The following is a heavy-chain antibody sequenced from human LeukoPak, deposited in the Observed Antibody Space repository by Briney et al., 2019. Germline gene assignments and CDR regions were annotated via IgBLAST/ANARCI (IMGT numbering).Heavy chain of an antibody. J-gene: IGHJ4*02. CDR3: ASGPGLAIGKGSFDY. D-gene: IGHD5-12*01. V-gene: IGHV3-30-3*01. CDR1: GFTFSNYA. Sequence: PGESLRLSCAASGFTFSNYAMHWVRQAPGKGLEWVAATSHDEGNKYYADSVKSRFTISSDNSRNTLYLEVNSLRTDDTAAYYCASGPGLAIGKGSFDYCGQGTLVTVSS. CDR2: TSHDEGNK.